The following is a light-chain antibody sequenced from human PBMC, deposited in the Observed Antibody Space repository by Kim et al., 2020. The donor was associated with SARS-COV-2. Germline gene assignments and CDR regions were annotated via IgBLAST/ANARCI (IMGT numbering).Light chain of an antibody. CDR2: ENN. V-gene: IGLV6-57*01. J-gene: IGLJ3*02. CDR3: QSYDSSNQV. CDR1: SGTTATSY. Sequence: GKTVTISCTRSSGTTATSYVQWYQQRPGSSPTTVIYENNQRPSGVPDRFSGSIDSSSNSASLTISGLKTEDEADYYCQSYDSSNQVFGRGTKLTVL.